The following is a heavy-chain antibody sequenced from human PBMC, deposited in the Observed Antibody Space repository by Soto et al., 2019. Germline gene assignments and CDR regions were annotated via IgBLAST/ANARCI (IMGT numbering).Heavy chain of an antibody. Sequence: ETLSLTCAVYGGSFSGYYWSWIRQPLGKGMEWIGEINHSGSTNYNPSLKRRVTILVDTSNNQFSLKLSSVTAAETVVYYCAIDIRVGYGSGRNYYGMDVWGQGTTVTVS. CDR2: INHSGST. J-gene: IGHJ6*02. CDR1: GGSFSGYY. D-gene: IGHD3-10*01. V-gene: IGHV4-34*01. CDR3: AIDIRVGYGSGRNYYGMDV.